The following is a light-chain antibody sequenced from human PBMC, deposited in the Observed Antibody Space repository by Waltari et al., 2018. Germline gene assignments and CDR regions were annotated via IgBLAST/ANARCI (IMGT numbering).Light chain of an antibody. CDR1: TGHSSTI. CDR2: VNSDGSH. J-gene: IGLJ3*02. CDR3: QTGGHGTWV. Sequence: QLVLTQSPSASASLGASVKLTCTLSTGHSSTITAWHQQQPEKGPRYLMKVNSDGSHSKGDEIPDRFSGSSSGAERYLTISSLQSEDEADYYWQTGGHGTWVFGGGTKLTVL. V-gene: IGLV4-69*01.